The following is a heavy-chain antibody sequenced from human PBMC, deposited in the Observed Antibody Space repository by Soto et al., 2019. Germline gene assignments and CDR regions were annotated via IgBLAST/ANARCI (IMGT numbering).Heavy chain of an antibody. J-gene: IGHJ4*02. CDR1: GFTFSSYA. Sequence: GGSLRLSCAASGFTFSSYAMSWVRQAPGKGLEWVSAISGSGGSTYYADSVKGRFTISRDNSKNTLYLQMNSLRAEDTAVYYCAKDKGKYCSGGSCYDFDYWGQGTLVTVSS. CDR3: AKDKGKYCSGGSCYDFDY. V-gene: IGHV3-23*01. CDR2: ISGSGGST. D-gene: IGHD2-15*01.